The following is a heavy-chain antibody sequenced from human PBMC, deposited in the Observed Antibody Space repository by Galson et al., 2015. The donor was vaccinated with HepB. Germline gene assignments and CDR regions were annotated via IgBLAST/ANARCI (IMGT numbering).Heavy chain of an antibody. CDR1: GFTFSSYA. D-gene: IGHD3-22*01. J-gene: IGHJ3*02. Sequence: SLRLSCAASGFTFSSYAMSWVRQAPGKGLEWVSAISGSGGSTYYADSVKGRFTISRDNSKNTLYLQMNSLRAEDTAVYYCAKEGPSMIVVVITGVDIWGQGTMVTVSS. CDR2: ISGSGGST. CDR3: AKEGPSMIVVVITGVDI. V-gene: IGHV3-23*01.